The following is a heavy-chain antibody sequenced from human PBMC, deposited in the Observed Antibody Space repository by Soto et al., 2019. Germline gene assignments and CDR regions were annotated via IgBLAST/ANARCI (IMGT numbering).Heavy chain of an antibody. J-gene: IGHJ5*02. Sequence: SETLSLTCTVSGGSISSGDYYWSWIRQPPGKGLEWIGYIYYSGSTYYNPSLKSRVTISVDTSKNQFSLKLSSVTAADTAVYYCARARRRIAGDPNWFDPWGQGTLVTVSS. CDR1: GGSISSGDYY. CDR2: IYYSGST. V-gene: IGHV4-30-4*01. CDR3: ARARRRIAGDPNWFDP. D-gene: IGHD6-13*01.